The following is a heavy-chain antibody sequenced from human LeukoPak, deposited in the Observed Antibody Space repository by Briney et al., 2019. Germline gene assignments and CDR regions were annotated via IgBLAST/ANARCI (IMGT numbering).Heavy chain of an antibody. J-gene: IGHJ6*03. CDR2: IIPIFGTA. CDR3: ARASYYYDSSGYNYHYYMDV. Sequence: SVKVSCKASGGTFSSYAISWVRQAPGQGLEWMGRIIPIFGTANYAQKFQGRVTITTDESTSTAYMELSSLRSEDTAVYYCARASYYYDSSGYNYHYYMDVWGKGTTVTVSS. CDR1: GGTFSSYA. V-gene: IGHV1-69*05. D-gene: IGHD3-22*01.